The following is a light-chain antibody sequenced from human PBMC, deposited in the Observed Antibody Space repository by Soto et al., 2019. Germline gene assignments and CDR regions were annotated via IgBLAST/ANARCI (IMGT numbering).Light chain of an antibody. CDR1: QDISGN. CDR2: GAS. Sequence: EILMTQSPASLSVSPGGRATLSSRASQDISGNLAWYQQKPGQGPRLLIYGASTRATGIPARFSGSGSGTDFTLTISSLQSEDIAVYYCQQYYNWPLYTFGRGTRLEI. J-gene: IGKJ2*01. V-gene: IGKV3-15*01. CDR3: QQYYNWPLYT.